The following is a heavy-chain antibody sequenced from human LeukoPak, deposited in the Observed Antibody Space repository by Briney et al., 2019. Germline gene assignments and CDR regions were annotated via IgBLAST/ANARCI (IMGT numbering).Heavy chain of an antibody. CDR2: IYYSGST. CDR1: GGSISSYY. J-gene: IGHJ5*02. V-gene: IGHV4-59*01. CDR3: AREINDIVVVPAAKGELITEGRNWFDP. Sequence: KPSETLSLTCTVSGGSISSYYWSWIRQPPGKGLEWIGYIYYSGSTNYNPSLKSRVTISVDTSKNQFSLKLSSVTAADTAVYYCAREINDIVVVPAAKGELITEGRNWFDPWGQGTLVTVSS. D-gene: IGHD2-2*01.